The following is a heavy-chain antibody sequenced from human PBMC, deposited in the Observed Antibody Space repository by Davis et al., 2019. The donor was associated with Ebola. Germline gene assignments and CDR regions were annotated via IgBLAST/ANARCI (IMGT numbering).Heavy chain of an antibody. Sequence: PSETLSLTCAVYGGSFSGYYWSWIRQPPGKGLEWIGEINHSGSTNYNPSLKSRVTISVDTSKNQFSLKLSSVTAADTAVYYCARAPDEDGDYDWYFDLWGRGTLVTVSS. D-gene: IGHD4-17*01. J-gene: IGHJ2*01. CDR2: INHSGST. CDR3: ARAPDEDGDYDWYFDL. V-gene: IGHV4-34*01. CDR1: GGSFSGYY.